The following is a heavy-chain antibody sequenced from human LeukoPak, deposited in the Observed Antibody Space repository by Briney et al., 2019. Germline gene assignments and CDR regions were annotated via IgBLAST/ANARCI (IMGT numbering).Heavy chain of an antibody. CDR1: GGTFSSYA. CDR3: ASILDSSGYLDY. CDR2: IIPIFGTA. J-gene: IGHJ4*02. V-gene: IGHV1-69*05. Sequence: SVNVSCKASGGTFSSYAISWVRQAPGQGLEWMGGIIPIFGTANYAQKFQGRVTITTHESTSTAYMELSSLRSEDTAVYYCASILDSSGYLDYWGQGTLVTVSS. D-gene: IGHD3-22*01.